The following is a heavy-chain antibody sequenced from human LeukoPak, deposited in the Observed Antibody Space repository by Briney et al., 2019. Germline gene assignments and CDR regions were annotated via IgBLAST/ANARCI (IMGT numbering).Heavy chain of an antibody. J-gene: IGHJ4*02. CDR3: ARGSWPYYFDY. D-gene: IGHD6-13*01. Sequence: GASVKVSCKASGYTFTSYGISWVRQAAGQGLEWMGWISGYNANTNYAQKLQGRVTMTTDTSTSTAYMELRSLRSDDTAVYYCARGSWPYYFDYWGQGTLVTVSS. V-gene: IGHV1-18*01. CDR2: ISGYNANT. CDR1: GYTFTSYG.